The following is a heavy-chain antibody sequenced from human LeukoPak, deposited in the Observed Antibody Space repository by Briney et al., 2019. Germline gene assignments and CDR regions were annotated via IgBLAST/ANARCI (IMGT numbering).Heavy chain of an antibody. Sequence: ASVKVSCKSSGYTFTSYGISWVRQAPGQGLEWMGWISAYNGNTNYAQNLQGRVTLTTDTSTSTAYMELRSLRSDDTAVYYCARQGYGVTSQGAADYWGQGTLVTVSS. D-gene: IGHD4-23*01. CDR2: ISAYNGNT. CDR1: GYTFTSYG. V-gene: IGHV1-18*01. J-gene: IGHJ4*02. CDR3: ARQGYGVTSQGAADY.